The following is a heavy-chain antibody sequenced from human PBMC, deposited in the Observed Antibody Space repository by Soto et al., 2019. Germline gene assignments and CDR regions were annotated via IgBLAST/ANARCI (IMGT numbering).Heavy chain of an antibody. J-gene: IGHJ6*02. Sequence: QVQLVQSGAEVKKPGASVKVSCKASGYTFTSYAIHWVRQAPGKRLDWIGWINAGNRNTKYSQKVQGRVTITRDTSASTAYIELSSLRSEDTAVYYCAGGRAMGCMDVWGHGTTFAVS. CDR1: GYTFTSYA. D-gene: IGHD5-18*01. CDR3: AGGRAMGCMDV. CDR2: INAGNRNT. V-gene: IGHV1-3*01.